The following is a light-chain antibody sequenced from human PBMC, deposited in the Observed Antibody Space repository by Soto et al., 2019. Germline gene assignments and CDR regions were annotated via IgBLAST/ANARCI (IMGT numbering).Light chain of an antibody. J-gene: IGLJ3*02. CDR2: VNA. CDR3: QSYDTSLRDWV. Sequence: QSVLTQPPSVSGAPGQRVTISCTGSSSNIGAGYDVHWYQHLPGKAPKLLIFVNANRPSGVPDRFSGSKSDTSASLAIIGLQADDEADYYCQSYDTSLRDWVFGGGTKLTVL. V-gene: IGLV1-40*01. CDR1: SSNIGAGYD.